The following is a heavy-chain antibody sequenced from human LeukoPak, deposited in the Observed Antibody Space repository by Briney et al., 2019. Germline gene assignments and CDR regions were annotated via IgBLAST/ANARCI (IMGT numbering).Heavy chain of an antibody. CDR1: GGSIFSYY. D-gene: IGHD3-10*01. V-gene: IGHV4-59*12. Sequence: KPSETLSLTCTVSGGSIFSYYWSWIRQPPGKGLECIGYIHYTGSANYNPSLKSRVTMSVDTSKNHFSLKLSSVTAADTAVYYCARDGRPTGSTRYRDPNWFDPWGQGTLVTVSS. CDR3: ARDGRPTGSTRYRDPNWFDP. CDR2: IHYTGSA. J-gene: IGHJ5*02.